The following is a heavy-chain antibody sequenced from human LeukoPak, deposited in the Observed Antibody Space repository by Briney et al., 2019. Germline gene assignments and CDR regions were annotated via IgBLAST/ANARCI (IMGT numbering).Heavy chain of an antibody. V-gene: IGHV3-11*01. J-gene: IGHJ4*02. Sequence: PGGSLRLSCAASGFNFSDFYMNWIRQAPGKGLEWLSSISLSGSTITYAASVKGRVTASRDNAKSSVFLQMHSLRADDTAVYYCAREASCSSTTCYFDYWGQGTLVTVSS. CDR3: AREASCSSTTCYFDY. D-gene: IGHD2-2*01. CDR2: ISLSGSTI. CDR1: GFNFSDFY.